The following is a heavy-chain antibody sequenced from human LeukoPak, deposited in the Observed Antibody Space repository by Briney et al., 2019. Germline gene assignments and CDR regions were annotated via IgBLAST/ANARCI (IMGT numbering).Heavy chain of an antibody. D-gene: IGHD4-17*01. J-gene: IGHJ3*02. CDR1: GFTFSSYG. Sequence: GGSLRLSCAASGFTFSSYGMHWVRQAPAKGLEWVAVISYDGSNKYYADSVKVRFTISRDNSKNTLYLQMNSLRAEDTDVYYCAKEARLIVYGDHAFDIWGQGTMVTVSS. CDR3: AKEARLIVYGDHAFDI. V-gene: IGHV3-30*18. CDR2: ISYDGSNK.